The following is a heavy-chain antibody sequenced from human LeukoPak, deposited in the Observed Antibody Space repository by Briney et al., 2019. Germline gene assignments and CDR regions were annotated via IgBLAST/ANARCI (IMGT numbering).Heavy chain of an antibody. V-gene: IGHV1-2*02. D-gene: IGHD2-21*02. J-gene: IGHJ3*02. CDR2: IIPNNGGT. CDR3: ARGVLLQGRGAFDI. CDR1: GYTFTSYA. Sequence: ASVKVSCKASGYTFTSYAMNWVRQAPGQGLEWMGWIIPNNGGTNYAQKFQDRVTMTRDTSISTAYMELSSLTDDDTAVYYCARGVLLQGRGAFDIWGQGTMVTVSS.